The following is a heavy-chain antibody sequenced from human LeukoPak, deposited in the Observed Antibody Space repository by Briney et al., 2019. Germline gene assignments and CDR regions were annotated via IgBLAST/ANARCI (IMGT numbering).Heavy chain of an antibody. V-gene: IGHV3-30-3*01. Sequence: GGSLRLSCAASGFTFSSYAMHWVRQAPGKGLEWVAVISYDGSNKYYADSVKGRFTISRDNSKNTLYLQMNSLRAEDTAVYYCARDRRHDIVVVPAAIGGWFDPWGQGTLVTVSS. CDR3: ARDRRHDIVVVPAAIGGWFDP. CDR1: GFTFSSYA. D-gene: IGHD2-2*02. CDR2: ISYDGSNK. J-gene: IGHJ5*02.